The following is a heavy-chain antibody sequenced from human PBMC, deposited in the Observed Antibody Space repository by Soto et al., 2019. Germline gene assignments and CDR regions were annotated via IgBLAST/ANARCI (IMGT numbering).Heavy chain of an antibody. D-gene: IGHD3-10*01. CDR3: ASRYYYGSGSYLYYFDY. J-gene: IGHJ4*02. V-gene: IGHV1-69*02. Sequence: QVQLVQSGAEVKKPGSSVKVSCKASGGTFSSYTISWVRQAPGQGLEWMGRIIPILGMANYAQKFQGRVTITADKPTSTAYMELSSLRSDDTAVYYCASRYYYGSGSYLYYFDYWGQGTLVTVSS. CDR2: IIPILGMA. CDR1: GGTFSSYT.